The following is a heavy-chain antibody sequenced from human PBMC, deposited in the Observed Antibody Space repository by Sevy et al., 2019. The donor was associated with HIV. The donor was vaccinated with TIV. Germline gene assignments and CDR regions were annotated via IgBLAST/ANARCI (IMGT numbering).Heavy chain of an antibody. CDR2: IGGSGGSCGTT. Sequence: GGSLRLSCVASGFTFRRHAMSWLRQAPGKGLEWLSGIGGSGGSCGTTFYADSVRGQIAFPRDNSKNTVYLQINSLGVEDTAVYYGAKDLDYDILTGPWDSWGQGTLVTVSS. CDR3: AKDLDYDILTGPWDS. CDR1: GFTFRRHA. V-gene: IGHV3-23*01. J-gene: IGHJ5*02. D-gene: IGHD3-9*01.